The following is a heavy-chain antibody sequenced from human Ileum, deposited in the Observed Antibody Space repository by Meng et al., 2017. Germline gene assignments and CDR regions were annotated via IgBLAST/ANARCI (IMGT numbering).Heavy chain of an antibody. Sequence: QVLLRGWGPGMVKAPETLSLPGSVFGASISVVSFWSWVRQSPGKGLEWIGQIDHLGIAYYKPSLKSRVTMSIDQSKSQFSLRLTSVSAADTAVYYCARHGGYYQDFWGQGTLVTVSS. CDR2: IDHLGIA. D-gene: IGHD4-23*01. V-gene: IGHV4-4*03. CDR3: ARHGGYYQDF. CDR1: GASISVVSF. J-gene: IGHJ4*02.